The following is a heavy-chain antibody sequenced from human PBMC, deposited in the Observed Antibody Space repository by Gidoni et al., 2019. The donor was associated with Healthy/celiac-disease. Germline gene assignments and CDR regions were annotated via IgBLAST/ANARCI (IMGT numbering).Heavy chain of an antibody. Sequence: QVPLVESGGGVVQPGGSLRLSCAASGFTFSSYGMHWVRQAPGKGLEWVAVISYDGGNKYYADSVKGRFTISRDNSKNTLYLQMNSLKAEDTAVYYCAKDSVDSGGYGRGHFDYWGQGTLVTVSS. CDR3: AKDSVDSGGYGRGHFDY. D-gene: IGHD1-26*01. V-gene: IGHV3-30*18. CDR2: ISYDGGNK. J-gene: IGHJ4*02. CDR1: GFTFSSYG.